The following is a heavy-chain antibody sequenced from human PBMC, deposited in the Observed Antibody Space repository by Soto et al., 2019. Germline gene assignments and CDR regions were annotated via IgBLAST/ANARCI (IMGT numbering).Heavy chain of an antibody. CDR1: GFTFSSYA. CDR3: ARDIVLVPAASHYYGMDV. Sequence: QVQLVESGGGVVQPGRSLRLSCAASGFTFSSYAMHWVRQAPGKGLEWVAVISYDGSNKYYADSVKGRFTISRDNSKNTXCLQMNSLRAEDTAVYYCARDIVLVPAASHYYGMDVWGQGTTVTVSS. D-gene: IGHD2-2*01. J-gene: IGHJ6*02. CDR2: ISYDGSNK. V-gene: IGHV3-30-3*01.